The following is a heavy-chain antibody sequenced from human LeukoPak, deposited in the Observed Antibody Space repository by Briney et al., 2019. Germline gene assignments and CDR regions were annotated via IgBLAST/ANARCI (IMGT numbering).Heavy chain of an antibody. CDR2: INHSGGT. Sequence: SETLSLTCAVYGGSFSGYYWSWIRQPPGKGLEWIGEINHSGGTSYNPSLKSRVTISVDTSKNQFSLKLSSVTAADTAVFYCARVRKNGYGKTLNWFDPWGQGTLVTVSS. CDR3: ARVRKNGYGKTLNWFDP. V-gene: IGHV4-34*01. D-gene: IGHD5-12*01. CDR1: GGSFSGYY. J-gene: IGHJ5*02.